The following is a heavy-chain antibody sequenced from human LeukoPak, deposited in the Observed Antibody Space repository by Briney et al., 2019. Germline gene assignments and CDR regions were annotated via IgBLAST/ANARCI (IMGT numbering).Heavy chain of an antibody. CDR3: ARPLVVTAIPGAFNI. J-gene: IGHJ3*02. Sequence: GESLKISCKGSGYSFTSYWIAWVRRMPGKGLEWMGIIYPGDSDTRYSPSFQGQVTISADKSISTAYLQWSSLKASDTAMYYCARPLVVTAIPGAFNIWGQGTMVTVSS. V-gene: IGHV5-51*01. D-gene: IGHD2-21*02. CDR2: IYPGDSDT. CDR1: GYSFTSYW.